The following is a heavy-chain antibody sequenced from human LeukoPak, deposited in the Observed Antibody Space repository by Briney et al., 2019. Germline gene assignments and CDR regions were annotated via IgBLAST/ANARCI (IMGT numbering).Heavy chain of an antibody. CDR2: ISSSSSSSRTI. CDR3: ARGPRNYSP. J-gene: IGHJ5*02. D-gene: IGHD3-10*01. CDR1: GFTFSSYS. Sequence: GGSLRLSCAASGFTFSSYSMNWVRQAPGKGLEWVSYISSSSSSSRTIYYADSVRGRFIISRDNAKNSLYLQMNSLRAEDTAVYYCARGPRNYSPWGQGTLVTVSS. V-gene: IGHV3-48*01.